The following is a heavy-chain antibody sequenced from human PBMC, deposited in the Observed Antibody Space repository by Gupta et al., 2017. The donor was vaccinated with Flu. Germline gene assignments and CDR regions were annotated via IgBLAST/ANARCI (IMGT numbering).Heavy chain of an antibody. CDR3: ARGRFYGPSPARD. Sequence: EVQLVESGGGLVQPGGSLRLSCAASGFTLSSYWMSWVRQAPGKGLEWVANIKQDGSEKYYVDSVKGRFTISRDNAKNSLYLQMNSLRAEDTAVYYCARGRFYGPSPARDWGQGTLVTVSS. V-gene: IGHV3-7*01. D-gene: IGHD2/OR15-2a*01. CDR1: GFTLSSYW. CDR2: IKQDGSEK. J-gene: IGHJ4*02.